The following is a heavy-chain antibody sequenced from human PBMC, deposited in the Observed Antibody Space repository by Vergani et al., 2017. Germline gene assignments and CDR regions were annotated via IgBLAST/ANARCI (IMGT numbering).Heavy chain of an antibody. Sequence: VQLVQSGAEVKKPGASVKVSCKASGYTFTGYYMHWVRQAPGQGLEWMGWINPNSGGTNYAQKFQGRVTMTRDTSISTAYMELSRLRSDDTAVYYCAGGTGDITFGGVVFLYDCFDPWGQGTLVTVSS. CDR3: AGGTGDITFGGVVFLYDCFDP. V-gene: IGHV1-2*02. CDR2: INPNSGGT. CDR1: GYTFTGYY. J-gene: IGHJ5*02. D-gene: IGHD3-16*01.